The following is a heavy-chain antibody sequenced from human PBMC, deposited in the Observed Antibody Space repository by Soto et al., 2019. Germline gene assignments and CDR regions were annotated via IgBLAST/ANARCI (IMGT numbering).Heavy chain of an antibody. D-gene: IGHD2-2*01. CDR3: AKARYCSTTSCPEDYYYGMDV. Sequence: GGSLRLSCAASGFTFSSFAMSWVRQAPGKGLEWVSAISGSGGSTYYADSVKGRFTISRDNSKNTLYLQMNSLRAEDTAVYYCAKARYCSTTSCPEDYYYGMDVWGQGTTVTVSS. CDR1: GFTFSSFA. CDR2: ISGSGGST. V-gene: IGHV3-23*01. J-gene: IGHJ6*02.